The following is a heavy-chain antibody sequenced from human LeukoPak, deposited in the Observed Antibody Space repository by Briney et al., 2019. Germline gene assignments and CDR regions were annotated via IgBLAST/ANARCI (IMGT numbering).Heavy chain of an antibody. V-gene: IGHV1-46*01. D-gene: IGHD1-26*01. CDR1: GYTFTSHG. CDR2: INPSGGST. Sequence: ASVKVSCKASGYTFTSHGISWVRQAPGQGLEWMGIINPSGGSTSYAQKFQGRVTMTRDTSTSTVYMELSSLRSEDTAVYYCARDPAPTVVGWELLSRRGTYYFDYWGQGTLVTVSS. CDR3: ARDPAPTVVGWELLSRRGTYYFDY. J-gene: IGHJ4*02.